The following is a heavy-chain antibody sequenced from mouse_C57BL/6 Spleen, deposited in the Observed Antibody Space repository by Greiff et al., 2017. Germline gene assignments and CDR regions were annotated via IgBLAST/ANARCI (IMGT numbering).Heavy chain of an antibody. D-gene: IGHD2-3*01. V-gene: IGHV1-61*01. J-gene: IGHJ2*01. Sequence: QVQLKESGAELVRPGSSVKLSCKASGYTFTSYWMDWVKQRPGQGLEWIGNIYPSDSETHYNQKFKDKATLTVDKSSSTAYMQLSSLTSEDSAVYYCATHDGYYCDYWGQGTTLTVSS. CDR3: ATHDGYYCDY. CDR2: IYPSDSET. CDR1: GYTFTSYW.